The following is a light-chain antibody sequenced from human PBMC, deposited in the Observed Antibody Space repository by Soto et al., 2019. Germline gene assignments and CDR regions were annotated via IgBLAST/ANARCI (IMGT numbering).Light chain of an antibody. CDR2: GAS. Sequence: EIVLTQSPGTLSLSPGERATLPCRARQSVSSYLAWYQQKPGQAPRLLIYGASSRATGIPDRFSGSGSGTDFTLSISRLEPEDFAVYYCQQYSSLWTFGQGTKVDIK. V-gene: IGKV3-20*01. CDR1: QSVSSY. J-gene: IGKJ1*01. CDR3: QQYSSLWT.